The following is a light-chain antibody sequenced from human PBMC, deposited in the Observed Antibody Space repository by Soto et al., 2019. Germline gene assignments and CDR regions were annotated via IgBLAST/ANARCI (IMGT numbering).Light chain of an antibody. CDR2: DSN. Sequence: QSVLTHPPSVAGAPGQRVTLSCTGSSSDIGAGYDVHWYQQLPGTATKLLIYDSNNRPLGVPDRFSGSKSGTSASLAISGLQSEDEADYYCAAWDDSLNGYVFGTGTKSPS. CDR3: AAWDDSLNGYV. CDR1: SSDIGAGYD. J-gene: IGLJ1*01. V-gene: IGLV1-40*01.